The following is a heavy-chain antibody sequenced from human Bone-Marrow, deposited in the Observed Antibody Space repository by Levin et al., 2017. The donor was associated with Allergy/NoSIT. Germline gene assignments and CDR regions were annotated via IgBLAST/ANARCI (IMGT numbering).Heavy chain of an antibody. J-gene: IGHJ4*02. CDR2: INNDGSGT. CDR1: GFTFSSHW. D-gene: IGHD1-1*01. CDR3: ARGGFGTGIDY. Sequence: SGGSLRLSCAASGFTFSSHWIHWVRQAPGKGLVWISFINNDGSGTSYADSVKGRFTISRDNTKNTLFLQMNTLRTEDTAVYYCARGGFGTGIDYCGQGTLVTVSS. V-gene: IGHV3-74*01.